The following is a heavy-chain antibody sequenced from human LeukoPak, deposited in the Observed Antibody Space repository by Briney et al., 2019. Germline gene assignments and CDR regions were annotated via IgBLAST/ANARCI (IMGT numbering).Heavy chain of an antibody. J-gene: IGHJ3*02. V-gene: IGHV4-59*01. Sequence: SETLSLTCTVSGGSISSYYWNWIRQPPGKGPEWIGYIYYSGSTNYNPSLKSRVTISVDTSKNQFSLKLSSVTAADTAVYYCARDRGPYYGGNSDDAFDIWGQGTMITVSS. CDR2: IYYSGST. CDR3: ARDRGPYYGGNSDDAFDI. CDR1: GGSISSYY. D-gene: IGHD4-23*01.